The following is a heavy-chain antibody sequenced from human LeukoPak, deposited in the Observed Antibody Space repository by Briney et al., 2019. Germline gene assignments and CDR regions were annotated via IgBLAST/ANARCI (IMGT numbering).Heavy chain of an antibody. CDR3: ATYRFDY. Sequence: SHTLSLTCGISGDSVSSKSAAWNWIRQSPSRGLEWLGRKLYRSKWYNDYAASVNSRISINPDTSKNQFSLQLNSVTPEDTAVYYCATYRFDYWGQGTLVTVSS. CDR2: KLYRSKWYN. V-gene: IGHV6-1*01. D-gene: IGHD3-16*02. J-gene: IGHJ4*02. CDR1: GDSVSSKSAA.